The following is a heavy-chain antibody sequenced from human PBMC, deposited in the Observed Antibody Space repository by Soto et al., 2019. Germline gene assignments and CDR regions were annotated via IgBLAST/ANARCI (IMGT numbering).Heavy chain of an antibody. CDR3: ARGPPLGY. V-gene: IGHV3-74*01. Sequence: GGSLRLSCAASGFTFSTYWMHWVRQGPGKGLVWVSRIRGDGTRTNYADSVRGRFTVSRDNAKNTLYLQINSLTAEDTAVYYCARGPPLGYWGQGTLVTVSS. D-gene: IGHD7-27*01. CDR1: GFTFSTYW. CDR2: IRGDGTRT. J-gene: IGHJ4*02.